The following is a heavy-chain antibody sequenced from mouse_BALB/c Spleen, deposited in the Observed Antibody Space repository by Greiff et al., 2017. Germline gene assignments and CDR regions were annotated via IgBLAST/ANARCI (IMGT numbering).Heavy chain of an antibody. V-gene: IGHV5-17*02. J-gene: IGHJ4*01. CDR1: GFTFSSFG. CDR3: ATYRYAMDY. Sequence: EVKLVESGGGLVQPGGSRKLSCAASGFTFSSFGMHWVRQAPEKGLEWVAYISSGSSTIYYADTVKGRFTISRDNPKNTQFLQMTSLRSEDTAMYYCATYRYAMDYWGQGTSVTVSS. D-gene: IGHD2-14*01. CDR2: ISSGSSTI.